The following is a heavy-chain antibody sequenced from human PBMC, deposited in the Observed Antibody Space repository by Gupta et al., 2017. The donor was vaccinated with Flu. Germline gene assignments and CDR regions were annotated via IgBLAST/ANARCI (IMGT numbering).Heavy chain of an antibody. CDR3: ARSPKDYYDSSGYCDY. D-gene: IGHD3-22*01. CDR1: GYSFTSYW. J-gene: IGHJ4*02. Sequence: EVQLVQSGAEVKKPGESLKISCKGSGYSFTSYWIGWVRQMPGKGLEWMGIIYPGDSDTRYSPSFQGQVTISADKSISTADLQWSSLKASDTAMYYCARSPKDYYDSSGYCDYWGQGTLVAVYS. V-gene: IGHV5-51*03. CDR2: IYPGDSDT.